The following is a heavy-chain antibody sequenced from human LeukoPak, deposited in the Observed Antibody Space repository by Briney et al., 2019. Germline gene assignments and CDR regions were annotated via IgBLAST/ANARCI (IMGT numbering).Heavy chain of an antibody. D-gene: IGHD7-27*01. CDR3: AKDPGEQTYYYYGMDV. J-gene: IGHJ6*02. Sequence: GGSLRLSCAASGFTFSSYGMSWVRQAPGKGLEWVSGISGGAGSTYYADSVKGRFTISRDNSKNTLYLQMNSLRAEDTAVYYCAKDPGEQTYYYYGMDVWGQGTTVTVSS. CDR2: ISGGAGST. V-gene: IGHV3-23*01. CDR1: GFTFSSYG.